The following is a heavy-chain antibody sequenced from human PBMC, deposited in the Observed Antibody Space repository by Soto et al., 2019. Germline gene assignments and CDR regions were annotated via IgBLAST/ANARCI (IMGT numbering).Heavy chain of an antibody. CDR3: ARDYSSTHRAYYYYGMDV. CDR2: INPNSGGT. D-gene: IGHD6-13*01. J-gene: IGHJ6*02. CDR1: GYTFTGNY. Sequence: ASVKVSCKASGYTFTGNYMHWVRQAPGQGLEWMGWINPNSGGTNYAQKFQGWVTMTRDTSISTAYMELSRLRSDDTAVYYCARDYSSTHRAYYYYGMDVWGQGTTVTVSS. V-gene: IGHV1-2*04.